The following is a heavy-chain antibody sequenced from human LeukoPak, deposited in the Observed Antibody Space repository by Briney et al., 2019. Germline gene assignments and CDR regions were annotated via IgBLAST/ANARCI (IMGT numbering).Heavy chain of an antibody. J-gene: IGHJ6*03. Sequence: GGSLRVSCAASGFTFISYGMHWVRQAQGKGLEWVAVIWYDGSNKYYADSVKGRFTISRDNSKNTLYLQMNSLRAEDTAVYYCARDYYYYYMDVWGKGTTVTVSS. CDR1: GFTFISYG. CDR2: IWYDGSNK. V-gene: IGHV3-33*01. CDR3: ARDYYYYYMDV.